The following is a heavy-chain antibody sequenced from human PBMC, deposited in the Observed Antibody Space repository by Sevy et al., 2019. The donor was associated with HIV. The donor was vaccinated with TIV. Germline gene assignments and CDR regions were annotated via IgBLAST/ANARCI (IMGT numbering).Heavy chain of an antibody. CDR2: INQDGGEK. CDR1: RFTFSSYW. V-gene: IGHV3-7*01. J-gene: IGHJ6*02. D-gene: IGHD3-22*01. CDR3: ARVSSFYYDSGYYYAMDV. Sequence: GGSLRLSCAASRFTFSSYWMSWVRQAPGKGLEWVANINQDGGEKYHMNSVKGRFTISRDNAKNSLYLQMNSLRAEDSAVYFCARVSSFYYDSGYYYAMDVWGQGTTVTVSS.